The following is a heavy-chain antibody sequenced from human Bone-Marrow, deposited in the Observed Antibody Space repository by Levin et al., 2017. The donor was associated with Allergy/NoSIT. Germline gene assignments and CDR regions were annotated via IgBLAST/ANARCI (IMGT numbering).Heavy chain of an antibody. CDR3: AGGWFGELLSP. D-gene: IGHD3-10*01. CDR2: IYSGGST. Sequence: GGSLRLSCAASGFTVSSNYMSWVRQAPGKGPEWVSVIYSGGSTYYADSVKGRFTISRDNSKNTLYLQMNSLRAEDTAVYCCAGGWFGELLSPWGQGTLVTVSS. J-gene: IGHJ5*02. CDR1: GFTVSSNY. V-gene: IGHV3-53*03.